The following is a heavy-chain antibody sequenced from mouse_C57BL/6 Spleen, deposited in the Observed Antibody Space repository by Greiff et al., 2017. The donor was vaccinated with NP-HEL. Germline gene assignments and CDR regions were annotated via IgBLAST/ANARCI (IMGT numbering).Heavy chain of an antibody. V-gene: IGHV1-55*01. CDR1: GYTFTSYW. Sequence: QVQLQQPGAELVKPGASVKMSCKASGYTFTSYWITWVKQRPGQGLEWIGDIYPGSGSTNYNEKFKSKATLTVDTSSSTAYMQLSSLTSEDSAVYYCARDYYGSSYDWYFEVWGTGTTVTVSS. CDR3: ARDYYGSSYDWYFEV. CDR2: IYPGSGST. D-gene: IGHD1-1*01. J-gene: IGHJ1*03.